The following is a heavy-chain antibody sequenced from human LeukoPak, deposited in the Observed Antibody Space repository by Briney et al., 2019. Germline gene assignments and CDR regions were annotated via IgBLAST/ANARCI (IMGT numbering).Heavy chain of an antibody. V-gene: IGHV1-46*01. CDR1: GYTFTSYY. Sequence: GASVKVSCKASGYTFTSYYMHWVRQAPGQGLEWMGIINPSGGSTSYAQKFQGRVTMTRDMSTSTVYMELSSLRSEDTAVYYCAGLASIAVMGFDYWGQGTLVTVSS. CDR3: AGLASIAVMGFDY. J-gene: IGHJ4*02. CDR2: INPSGGST. D-gene: IGHD6-6*01.